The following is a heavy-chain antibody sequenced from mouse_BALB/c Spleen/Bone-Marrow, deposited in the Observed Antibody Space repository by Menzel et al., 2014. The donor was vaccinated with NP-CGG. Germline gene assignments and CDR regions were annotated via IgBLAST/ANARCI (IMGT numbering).Heavy chain of an antibody. CDR3: TRSEGNSDGAWFVY. J-gene: IGHJ3*01. CDR1: GFNIKDTY. CDR2: IDPAKGNT. V-gene: IGHV14-3*02. Sequence: VQLKESGAELVKPGASVKLSCTTSGFNIKDTYIHWVKQRPEQGLEWIGRIDPAKGNTKFVPKFQGKATVTADTSSNTAYPHLRDLTSEDTAVYYCTRSEGNSDGAWFVYWGQGTLVAVSA.